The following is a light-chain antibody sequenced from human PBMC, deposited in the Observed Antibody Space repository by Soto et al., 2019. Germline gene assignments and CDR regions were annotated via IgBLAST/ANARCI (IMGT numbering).Light chain of an antibody. V-gene: IGKV2-30*01. J-gene: IGKJ4*01. Sequence: DVVVTQSPLSLPATLGQPASISCRSSQSLVYSDGNTYLSWFQQRPGQSPRRLIYQVSNRDSGVPDRFSGSGSGTEFTLKISRVEAEDVGVYYCMQGPHWPLTFGGGTKVEIK. CDR2: QVS. CDR3: MQGPHWPLT. CDR1: QSLVYSDGNTY.